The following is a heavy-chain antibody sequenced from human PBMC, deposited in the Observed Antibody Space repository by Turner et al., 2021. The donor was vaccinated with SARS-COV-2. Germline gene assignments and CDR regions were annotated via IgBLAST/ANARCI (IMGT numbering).Heavy chain of an antibody. V-gene: IGHV3-30-3*01. Sequence: QVQLVESGGGVVQPGRSLRLSWAAYGFTFSTYALHWVRQAPGKGLEWVAVISYDGSNENDADSVKGRFTISRDNSKNTLYLQMNSLRTEDKAVYYCARAPSYCSSTSCPPPFDYWGQGTLVTVSS. J-gene: IGHJ4*02. CDR1: GFTFSTYA. CDR3: ARAPSYCSSTSCPPPFDY. CDR2: ISYDGSNE. D-gene: IGHD2-2*01.